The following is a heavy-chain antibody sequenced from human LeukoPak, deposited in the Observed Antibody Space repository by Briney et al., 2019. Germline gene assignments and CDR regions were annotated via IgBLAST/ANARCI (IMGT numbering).Heavy chain of an antibody. V-gene: IGHV3-21*01. CDR3: ARDEYSSGWYWFEP. J-gene: IGHJ5*02. Sequence: GGALRLSCAASGFTFSSYSMSWVRQAPGKGLEWVSPISSSSSYIYYADSVKGRFTISRDNAKNSLYMQMNSLRAEDTAVYYCARDEYSSGWYWFEPWGQGTLVTVST. CDR2: ISSSSSYI. CDR1: GFTFSSYS. D-gene: IGHD6-19*01.